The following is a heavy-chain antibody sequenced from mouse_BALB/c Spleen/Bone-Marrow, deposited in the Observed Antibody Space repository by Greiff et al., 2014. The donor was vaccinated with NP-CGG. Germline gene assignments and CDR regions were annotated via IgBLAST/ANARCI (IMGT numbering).Heavy chain of an antibody. CDR3: TREGYYGSSYVDY. J-gene: IGHJ2*01. CDR1: GYTFTSYW. Sequence: QVQLQQSGAELVRPGASVKLSYKASGYTFTSYWINWVKQRPGQGLEWIGNIYPSDSYTNYNQKFKDKATLTVDKSSSTAYMQLSSPTSEDSAVYYCTREGYYGSSYVDYWGQGTTLTVSS. D-gene: IGHD1-1*01. CDR2: IYPSDSYT. V-gene: IGHV1-69*02.